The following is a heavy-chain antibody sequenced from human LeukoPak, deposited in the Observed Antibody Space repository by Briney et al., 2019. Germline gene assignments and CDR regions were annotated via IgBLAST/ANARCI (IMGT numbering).Heavy chain of an antibody. D-gene: IGHD2-8*01. CDR1: GGSISSSSYY. J-gene: IGHJ6*03. Sequence: SETLSLTCTVSGGSISSSSYYWGWIRQPPGKGLEWIGSIYYSGSTYYNPSLKSRVTISVDTSKNQFSLKLSSVTAADTAVYYCASTGYNFYCTNGVCSWDYYYMDVWGKGTTVTVSS. V-gene: IGHV4-39*01. CDR2: IYYSGST. CDR3: ASTGYNFYCTNGVCSWDYYYMDV.